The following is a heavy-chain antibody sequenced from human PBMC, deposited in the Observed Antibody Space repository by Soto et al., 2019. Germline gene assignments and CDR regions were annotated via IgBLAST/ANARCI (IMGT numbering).Heavy chain of an antibody. D-gene: IGHD3-9*01. J-gene: IGHJ4*02. Sequence: SGPTLVNPTQTLTLTCTFSGFSLSTSGVGVGWIRQPPGKALEWLALIYWDDDKRYSPSLKSRLTITKDTSKNQVVLTMTNMDPVDPATYYCAHRPTPYAFRYFDWWAPEHYYFADWGQGTLVTVSS. CDR3: AHRPTPYAFRYFDWWAPEHYYFAD. CDR2: IYWDDDK. CDR1: GFSLSTSGVG. V-gene: IGHV2-5*02.